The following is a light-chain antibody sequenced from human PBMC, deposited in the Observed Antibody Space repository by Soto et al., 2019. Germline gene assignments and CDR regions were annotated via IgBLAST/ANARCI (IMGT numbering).Light chain of an antibody. CDR2: DNN. V-gene: IGLV1-51*01. J-gene: IGLJ2*01. CDR3: ATWDYSLTGEV. CDR1: SSNIGNNY. Sequence: QSVLTQPPSVSAAPGQKVTISCSGSSSNIGNNYVSWYKQLPGTAPKLLIYDNNKRPSGIPDRFSGSKSGTSGTLDITGLQTGDEADYYCATWDYSLTGEVFGGGTKLTVL.